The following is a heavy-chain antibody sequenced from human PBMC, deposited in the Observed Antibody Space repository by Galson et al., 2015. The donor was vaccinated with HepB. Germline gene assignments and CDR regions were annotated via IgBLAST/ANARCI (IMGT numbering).Heavy chain of an antibody. J-gene: IGHJ5*02. V-gene: IGHV1-46*01. CDR3: ARDYYGSGSYYNQPGGWFDP. D-gene: IGHD3-10*01. CDR1: GYTFTSYY. Sequence: SVKVSCKASGYTFTSYYMHWVRQAPGQGLEWMGIINPSGGSTSYAQKFQGRVTMTRDTSTSTVYMELSSLRSEDTAVYYCARDYYGSGSYYNQPGGWFDPWGQGTLVTVSS. CDR2: INPSGGST.